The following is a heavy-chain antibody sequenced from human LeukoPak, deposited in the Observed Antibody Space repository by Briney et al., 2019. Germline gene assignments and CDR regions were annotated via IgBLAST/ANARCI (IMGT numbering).Heavy chain of an antibody. J-gene: IGHJ5*02. CDR1: GFTFSSYW. D-gene: IGHD3-10*01. CDR3: ARGVGRFGVLHNWFDP. CDR2: IKQDGSEK. Sequence: PGGSLRLSCAASGFTFSSYWMSWVRQAPGKGLEWVANIKQDGSEKYYVDPVKGRFTISRDNAKNSLYLQMNSLRAEDTAVYYCARGVGRFGVLHNWFDPWGQGTLVTVSS. V-gene: IGHV3-7*01.